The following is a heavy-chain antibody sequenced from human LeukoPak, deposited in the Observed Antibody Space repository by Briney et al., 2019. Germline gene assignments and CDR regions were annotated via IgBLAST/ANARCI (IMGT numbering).Heavy chain of an antibody. J-gene: IGHJ4*02. CDR1: GFTFSSYA. D-gene: IGHD2-15*01. CDR3: AKGSGREY. V-gene: IGHV3-23*01. Sequence: GGSLRLSFAAPGFTFSSYAMTWVRQAPGKVLEWFSAISGSSGITYYADSVKGRFTISRDNSKNTLYLQMNSLRAEGTAVYYCAKGSGREYWGQGTVVTVSS. CDR2: ISGSSGIT.